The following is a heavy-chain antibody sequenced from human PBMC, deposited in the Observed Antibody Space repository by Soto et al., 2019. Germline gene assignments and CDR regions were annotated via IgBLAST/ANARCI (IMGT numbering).Heavy chain of an antibody. D-gene: IGHD3-22*01. CDR2: IKSKTDGGTT. J-gene: IGHJ3*01. V-gene: IGHV3-15*01. CDR1: GFTFSNAW. CDR3: TKDRQYYYDSSGPREE. Sequence: GGSLRLSCAASGFTFSNAWMSWVRQAPGKGLEWVGRIKSKTDGGTTDYAAPVKGRFTISRDDSKNTLYLQMNSLKTEDTAVYYCTKDRQYYYDSSGPREEWGQGTMVTV.